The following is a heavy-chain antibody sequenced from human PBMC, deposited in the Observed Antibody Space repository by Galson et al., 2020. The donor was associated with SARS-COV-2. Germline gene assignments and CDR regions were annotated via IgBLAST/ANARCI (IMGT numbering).Heavy chain of an antibody. Sequence: ASVKVSCKASGYTFTAYYVDWVRQAPGQGLAWMGRINPNSGGTNFAQKFRGRVTMTRDTSIGTACMELSRLRSDDTALYYCATLTGDESDYFDYWGQGTLVTVSS. J-gene: IGHJ4*02. D-gene: IGHD7-27*01. CDR2: INPNSGGT. CDR1: GYTFTAYY. V-gene: IGHV1-2*06. CDR3: ATLTGDESDYFDY.